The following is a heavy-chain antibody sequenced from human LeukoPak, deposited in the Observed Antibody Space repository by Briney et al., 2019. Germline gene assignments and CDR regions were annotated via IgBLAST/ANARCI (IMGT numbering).Heavy chain of an antibody. J-gene: IGHJ3*02. V-gene: IGHV4-59*08. CDR3: ARPGGFGSPPVFDI. CDR2: IYYSGST. D-gene: IGHD3-10*01. Sequence: SETLSLTCTVSGGSISSYYWSWIRQPPGKGLEWIGYIYYSGSTKYNPSLKSRVTISVDTSKNQFSLKLSSVTAADTAVYYCARPGGFGSPPVFDIWGQGTMVTVSS. CDR1: GGSISSYY.